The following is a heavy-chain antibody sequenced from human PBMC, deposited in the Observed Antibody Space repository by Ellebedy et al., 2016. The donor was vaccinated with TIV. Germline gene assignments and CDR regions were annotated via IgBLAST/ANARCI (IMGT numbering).Heavy chain of an antibody. Sequence: MPSETLSLTCTVSGGSISSYYWSWIRQPPGKGLEWIGYIYYSGSTNYNPSLKSRVTISVDTSKNQFSLKLSSVTAADTAVYYCARALVGHDAFDIWGQGTMVTVSS. CDR2: IYYSGST. J-gene: IGHJ3*02. V-gene: IGHV4-59*01. CDR3: ARALVGHDAFDI. CDR1: GGSISSYY. D-gene: IGHD6-6*01.